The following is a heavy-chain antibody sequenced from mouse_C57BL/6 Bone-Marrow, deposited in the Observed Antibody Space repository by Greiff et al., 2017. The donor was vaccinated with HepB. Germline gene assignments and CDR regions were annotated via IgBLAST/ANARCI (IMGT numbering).Heavy chain of an antibody. J-gene: IGHJ2*01. CDR2: IHPNSGST. CDR1: GYTFTSYW. Sequence: VQLQQPGAELVKPGASVKLSCKASGYTFTSYWMHWVKQRPGQGLEWIGMIHPNSGSTNYNEKFKSKATLTVDKSSSTAYMQLSSLTSEDSAVYYCAREHYDYDYFDYWGQGTTLTVSS. CDR3: AREHYDYDYFDY. D-gene: IGHD2-4*01. V-gene: IGHV1-64*01.